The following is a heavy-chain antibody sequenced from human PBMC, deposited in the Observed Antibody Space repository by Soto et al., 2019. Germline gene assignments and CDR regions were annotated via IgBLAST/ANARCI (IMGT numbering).Heavy chain of an antibody. CDR1: GYTFTSYD. D-gene: IGHD4-17*01. Sequence: QVQLVQSGAEVGKPGASVKVSCKASGYTFTSYDTNWVRQARGQGLEWMGWMNPNSGNTGSAQRFQGRLTMTRNTCINTAYMELTSLTSEDAAVYYCARVHTVTTYFDVWGRGTLVAVSS. CDR3: ARVHTVTTYFDV. V-gene: IGHV1-8*01. J-gene: IGHJ2*01. CDR2: MNPNSGNT.